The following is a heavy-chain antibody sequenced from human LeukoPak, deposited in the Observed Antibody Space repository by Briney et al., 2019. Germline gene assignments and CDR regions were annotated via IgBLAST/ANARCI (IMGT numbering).Heavy chain of an antibody. CDR1: GFTFSSYA. CDR3: ARVFKPDGPNYYDSSGYYSY. Sequence: GGSLRLSCAASGFTFSSYAMSWVRQAPGKGLEWVSAISGSGGSTYYADSVKGRFTISRDNAKNSLYLQMNSLRAEDTAVYYCARVFKPDGPNYYDSSGYYSYWGQGTLVTVSS. CDR2: ISGSGGST. J-gene: IGHJ4*02. V-gene: IGHV3-23*01. D-gene: IGHD3-22*01.